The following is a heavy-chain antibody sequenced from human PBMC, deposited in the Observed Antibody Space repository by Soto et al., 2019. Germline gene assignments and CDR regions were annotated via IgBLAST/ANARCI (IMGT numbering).Heavy chain of an antibody. CDR1: GGGNLRDYR. V-gene: IGHV1-69*13. J-gene: IGHJ4*02. CDR3: ARDHYCTNGVCPSDY. Sequence: GASVKVSCKASGGGNLRDYRTTWVRRAPGQGLEWMGGIIPKLGSANYAQKFQGRVTITADESTNSVYMELRSLRSDDTAVYYCARDHYCTNGVCPSDYWGQGTLVTVSS. D-gene: IGHD2-8*01. CDR2: IIPKLGSA.